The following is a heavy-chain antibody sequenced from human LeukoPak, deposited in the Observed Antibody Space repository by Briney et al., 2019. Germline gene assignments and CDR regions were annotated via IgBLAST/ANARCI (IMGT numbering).Heavy chain of an antibody. J-gene: IGHJ5*02. D-gene: IGHD2-15*01. CDR2: IIPIFNTT. Sequence: ASVKVSCKTSEGSFFTYAITWVRQAPGQGLEWMGGIIPIFNTTSHAQMFQGRVTITMDESTSTADMELTGLRPEDTAVYYCARLASGDCSGGRCYSWFDPWGQGTMVTVSS. CDR1: EGSFFTYA. V-gene: IGHV1-69*05. CDR3: ARLASGDCSGGRCYSWFDP.